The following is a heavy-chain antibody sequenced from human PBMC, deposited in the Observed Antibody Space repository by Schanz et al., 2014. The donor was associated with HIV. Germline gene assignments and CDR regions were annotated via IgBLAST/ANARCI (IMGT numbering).Heavy chain of an antibody. Sequence: QVQLVESGGGVVQPGRSLRLSCAASGFTFRSYGMHWVRQAPGKGLEWVAVTWYDGSNKYYADSVKGRFTISRDNSKNTLFLQMNSLRVEDTAVYYCAKDEYYYGSGSYIYFYYGMDVWGQGTTVTVSS. CDR3: AKDEYYYGSGSYIYFYYGMDV. CDR1: GFTFRSYG. V-gene: IGHV3-33*06. J-gene: IGHJ6*02. CDR2: TWYDGSNK. D-gene: IGHD3-10*01.